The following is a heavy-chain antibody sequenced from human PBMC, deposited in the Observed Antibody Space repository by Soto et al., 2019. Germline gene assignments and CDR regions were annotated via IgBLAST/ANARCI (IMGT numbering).Heavy chain of an antibody. V-gene: IGHV4-59*01. CDR1: GGSISSYY. D-gene: IGHD5-12*01. CDR2: IYYSGST. CDR3: ARVDGGYGGYARRYYYYMDV. J-gene: IGHJ6*03. Sequence: SETLSLTCTVSGGSISSYYWSWIRQPPGKGLEWIGYIYYSGSTNYNPSLKSRVTISVDTSKNQFSLKLSSVTAADTAVYYCARVDGGYGGYARRYYYYMDVWGKGTTVTVSS.